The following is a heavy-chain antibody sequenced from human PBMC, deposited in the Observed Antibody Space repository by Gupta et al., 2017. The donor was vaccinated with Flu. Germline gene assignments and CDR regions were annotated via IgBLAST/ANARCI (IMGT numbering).Heavy chain of an antibody. D-gene: IGHD4-17*01. CDR1: GFTFSTSY. CDR2: INTDGSSK. CDR3: ATVTTGC. V-gene: IGHV3-74*03. J-gene: IGHJ4*02. Sequence: EAPLCESGRGSVQPGGSMRLSCAASGFTFSTSYLQWVRQAPGKGLVWVSRINTDGSSKTYADSVKGRFTISRDNAKNTLYLQMNSLGADDTGVYYCATVTTGCWGQGTLVTVSS.